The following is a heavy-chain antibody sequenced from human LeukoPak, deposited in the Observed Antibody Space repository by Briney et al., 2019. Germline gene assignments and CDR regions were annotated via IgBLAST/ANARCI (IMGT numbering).Heavy chain of an antibody. V-gene: IGHV1-2*02. CDR3: ARDLMDSSSSGDDY. D-gene: IGHD6-6*01. CDR2: INPNSGGT. J-gene: IGHJ4*02. CDR1: GYTFTDYY. Sequence: ASVKVSCKASGYTFTDYYMHWVRQAPGQGLEWMGWINPNSGGTNYAQKFQGRVTMTRDTSISTAYMELSRLRSDDTAVYYCARDLMDSSSSGDDYWGQGTLVTVSS.